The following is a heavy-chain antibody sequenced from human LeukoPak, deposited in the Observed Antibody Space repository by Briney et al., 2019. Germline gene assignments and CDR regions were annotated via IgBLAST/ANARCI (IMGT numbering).Heavy chain of an antibody. D-gene: IGHD6-19*01. J-gene: IGHJ4*02. CDR2: ISPSGGST. V-gene: IGHV1-46*01. Sequence: ASVEVSCKASGYTFTSYYKHWVRQAPGQGLEWMGIISPSGGSTTYAQKFQGRVTMTRDTSTSTAYMELSSLRSEDTAVYYCARDPPGQWLPPGFDYWGQGTLVTVSS. CDR3: ARDPPGQWLPPGFDY. CDR1: GYTFTSYY.